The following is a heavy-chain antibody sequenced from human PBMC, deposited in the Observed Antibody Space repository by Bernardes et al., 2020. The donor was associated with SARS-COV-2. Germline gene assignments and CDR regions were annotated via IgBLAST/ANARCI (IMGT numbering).Heavy chain of an antibody. Sequence: SGPTLVKPTETLTLTCTVSGFSLSNARMGVSWIRQPPGKALEWLAHIFSNDEKSYSTSLKSRLTISRDTSKSQVVLTMTNMDPMDTATYYCARTSLNYYDSSGLGYWGQGTLVTVSS. CDR3: ARTSLNYYDSSGLGY. D-gene: IGHD3-22*01. CDR2: IFSNDEK. V-gene: IGHV2-26*01. CDR1: GFSLSNARMG. J-gene: IGHJ4*02.